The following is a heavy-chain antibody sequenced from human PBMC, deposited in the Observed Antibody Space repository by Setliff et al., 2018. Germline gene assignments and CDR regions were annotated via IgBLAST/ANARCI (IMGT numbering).Heavy chain of an antibody. V-gene: IGHV3-13*01. CDR1: GFTFSTYD. J-gene: IGHJ4*02. CDR3: ARSAVAVPGQFYFDN. D-gene: IGHD6-19*01. Sequence: PGESLKISCAASGFTFSTYDMHWFRQATGKGLEWVSGTGTTGDTYYPGSVRGRFTISRDNAQNSLYLQMNSLRTEDTAVYYCARSAVAVPGQFYFDNWGQGTQVTVSS. CDR2: TGTTGDT.